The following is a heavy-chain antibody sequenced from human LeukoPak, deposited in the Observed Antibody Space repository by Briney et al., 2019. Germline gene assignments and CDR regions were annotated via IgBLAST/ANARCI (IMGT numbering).Heavy chain of an antibody. CDR2: ISSSSSYI. Sequence: GGSLRLSCAASGFTFSSYSMNWVRQAPGKGLEWVSSISSSSSYIYYADSVKGRFTISRDNAKNSLYLQMNSLRAEDTAVYYCARDLSGDYGIFDYWGQGTLVTVSS. V-gene: IGHV3-21*01. CDR3: ARDLSGDYGIFDY. J-gene: IGHJ4*02. CDR1: GFTFSSYS. D-gene: IGHD4-17*01.